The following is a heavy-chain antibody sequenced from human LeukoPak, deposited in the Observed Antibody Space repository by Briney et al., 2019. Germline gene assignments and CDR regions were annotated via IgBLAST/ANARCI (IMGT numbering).Heavy chain of an antibody. CDR1: GFTFSSYG. V-gene: IGHV3-30*18. Sequence: GGSLRLSCAASGFTFSSYGMHWVRQAPGKGLEWVAVISYDGSSKYYADSAKGRFTISRDNSKNTLYLQMNSLRAEDTAVYYCAKDSRLGYDILTGFRADYFDFWGQGTLVTVSS. J-gene: IGHJ4*02. CDR3: AKDSRLGYDILTGFRADYFDF. D-gene: IGHD3-9*01. CDR2: ISYDGSSK.